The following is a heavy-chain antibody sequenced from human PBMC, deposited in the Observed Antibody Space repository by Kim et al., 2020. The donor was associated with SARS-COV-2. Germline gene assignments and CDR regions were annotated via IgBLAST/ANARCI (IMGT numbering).Heavy chain of an antibody. J-gene: IGHJ4*01. CDR2: MNPNICNT. V-gene: IGHV1-8*01. D-gene: IGHD3-3*01. Sequence: ASVKVSCKASGYTFTSYDINWVRQATGQGLEWIVLMNPNICNTGYAQKFQGIVTITSNTSIRTAYMELSCLCSDVTAVFFFSCCVRFPVDISIFCLSSYF. CDR1: GYTFTSYD. CDR3: SCCVRFPVDISIFCLSSYF.